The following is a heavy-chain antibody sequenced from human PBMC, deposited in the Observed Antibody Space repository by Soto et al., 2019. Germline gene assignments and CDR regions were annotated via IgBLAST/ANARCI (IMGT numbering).Heavy chain of an antibody. CDR1: GYTFTSYG. V-gene: IGHV1-18*01. CDR3: AGYQSDRQDYFDY. CDR2: ISAYSGST. Sequence: GASVKVSCKASGYTFTSYGISWVRQAPGQGLEWMGWISAYSGSTNYSPSLRSRVTISVDTSKNQFSLKLRSVSAADTAVYYCAGYQSDRQDYFDYWSQGTLVTVSS. J-gene: IGHJ4*02. D-gene: IGHD2-2*01.